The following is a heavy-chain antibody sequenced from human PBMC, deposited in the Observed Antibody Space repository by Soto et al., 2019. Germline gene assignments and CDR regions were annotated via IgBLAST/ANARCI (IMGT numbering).Heavy chain of an antibody. D-gene: IGHD5-12*01. Sequence: EVQLVESGGGLVKPGGSLRLSCAASGFIFSTYTMNWVRQAPGKGLEWVSSVSPTGTYTFYGDSVKGRFTISRDNAENSLYLQMSSLRAEDTAVYYCARDLGGESGYGGYWGQGTLVTVSS. J-gene: IGHJ4*02. CDR2: VSPTGTYT. CDR1: GFIFSTYT. CDR3: ARDLGGESGYGGY. V-gene: IGHV3-21*01.